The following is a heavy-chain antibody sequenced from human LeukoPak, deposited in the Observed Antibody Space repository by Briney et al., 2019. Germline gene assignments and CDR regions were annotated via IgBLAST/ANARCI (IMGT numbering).Heavy chain of an antibody. CDR3: AKGNGNYYFKVTYFDS. J-gene: IGHJ4*02. CDR1: GFTFDDYA. D-gene: IGHD1-26*01. CDR2: VCRISGII. Sequence: RAGGSLRFSCSASGFTFDDYAMHWVWPAPGKGRECVSGVCRISGIIGYTDSVKSRVTISRDNTKNTLYLQMNSLRAADMALYYCAKGNGNYYFKVTYFDSWGQGTLVTVSS. V-gene: IGHV3-9*03.